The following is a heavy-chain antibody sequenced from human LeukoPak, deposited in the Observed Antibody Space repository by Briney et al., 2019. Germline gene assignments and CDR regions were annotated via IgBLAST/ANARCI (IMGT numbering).Heavy chain of an antibody. V-gene: IGHV3-66*01. CDR2: IYSGGST. CDR3: ASGVRRYNWNDGVY. D-gene: IGHD1-1*01. CDR1: EFSVGSNY. J-gene: IGHJ4*02. Sequence: GGSLRLSCAASEFSVGSNYMTWVRQAPGKGLEWVSLIYSGGSTYYADSVKGRFTISRDNSKNTLYLQMNSLRAEDTAVYYCASGVRRYNWNDGVYWGQGTLVTVSS.